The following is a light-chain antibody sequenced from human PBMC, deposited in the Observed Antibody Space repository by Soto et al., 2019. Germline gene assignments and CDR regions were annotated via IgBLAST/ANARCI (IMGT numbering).Light chain of an antibody. CDR1: QSVSSN. J-gene: IGKJ1*01. CDR2: GAS. Sequence: EIMMTQSPATLSVSPGERATLSCRASQSVSSNVAWYQQKPGQAPRLLIYGASTRAAGIPDRFSGSGSGTEFTLTISSLQSEDFAVYYCHQYHGWPPGTFCQGTKVEIE. V-gene: IGKV3-15*01. CDR3: HQYHGWPPGT.